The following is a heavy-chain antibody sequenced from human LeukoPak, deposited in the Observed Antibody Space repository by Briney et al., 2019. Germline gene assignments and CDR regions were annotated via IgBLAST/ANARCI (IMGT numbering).Heavy chain of an antibody. V-gene: IGHV4-59*01. CDR3: ARGSRSSGWFDY. J-gene: IGHJ4*02. CDR1: GGSISSYY. Sequence: NPSETLSLTCTVSGGSISSYYWSWIRQPPGKGLEWIGYIYYSGSTNYNPSLKSRVTISVDTSKNQFSLKLSSVTAADTAVYYCARGSRSSGWFDYWGQGTLVTVSS. CDR2: IYYSGST. D-gene: IGHD6-19*01.